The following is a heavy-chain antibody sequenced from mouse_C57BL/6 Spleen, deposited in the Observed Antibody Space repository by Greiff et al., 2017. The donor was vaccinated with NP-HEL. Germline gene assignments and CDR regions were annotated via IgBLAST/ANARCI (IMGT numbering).Heavy chain of an antibody. CDR1: GFTFSNYW. D-gene: IGHD2-1*01. V-gene: IGHV6-3*01. J-gene: IGHJ2*01. CDR3: TLLYGNYSYYFDY. Sequence: EVKVVESGGGLVQPGGSMKLSCVASGFTFSNYWMNWVRQSPEKGLEWVAQIRLKSDNYATHYAESVKGRFTISRDDSKSSVYLQMNNLRAEDTGIYYCTLLYGNYSYYFDYWGQGTTLTVSS. CDR2: IRLKSDNYAT.